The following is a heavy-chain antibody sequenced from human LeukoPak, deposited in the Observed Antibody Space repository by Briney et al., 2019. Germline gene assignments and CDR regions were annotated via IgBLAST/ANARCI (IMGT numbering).Heavy chain of an antibody. CDR2: IYYSGST. V-gene: IGHV4-59*08. J-gene: IGHJ4*02. CDR1: GGSISSYY. CDR3: ARQRPRPRRYYDSSGYYPTKYYFDY. Sequence: SETLSLTCTVSGGSISSYYWSWIRQPPGKGLEWIGYIYYSGSTNYNPSLKSRVTISVDTSKSQFSLKLSSVTAADTAVYYCARQRPRPRRYYDSSGYYPTKYYFDYWGQGTLVTVSS. D-gene: IGHD3-22*01.